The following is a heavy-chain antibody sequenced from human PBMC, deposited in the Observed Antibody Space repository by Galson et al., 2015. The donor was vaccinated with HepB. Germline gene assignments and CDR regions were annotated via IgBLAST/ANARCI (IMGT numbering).Heavy chain of an antibody. Sequence: SLRLSCAASEFTFSSYWMNWVRQAPGKGLEWVANINPDGSEKYYVASLKGRFTISRDNAKNSLYLQMDSLRAEDTAVYYCARRISLVRGIITKSDYYYGMDVWGQGTTVTVAS. V-gene: IGHV3-7*03. CDR3: ARRISLVRGIITKSDYYYGMDV. CDR2: INPDGSEK. CDR1: EFTFSSYW. J-gene: IGHJ6*02. D-gene: IGHD3-10*01.